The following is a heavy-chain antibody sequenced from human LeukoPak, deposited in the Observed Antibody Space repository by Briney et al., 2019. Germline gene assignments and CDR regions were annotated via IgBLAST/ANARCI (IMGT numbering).Heavy chain of an antibody. J-gene: IGHJ4*02. CDR3: ARDLEGYHYGSGNYPQ. CDR2: INPNSGGT. CDR1: GYTFTGYY. Sequence: VSVKVSCKASGYTFTGYYIHWLRQAPGQGLEWMGFINPNSGGTNYAQKFQGRVTMTRDTSISTAYMELSSLTSDDTAVYYCARDLEGYHYGSGNYPQWGQGALITVSS. D-gene: IGHD3-10*01. V-gene: IGHV1-2*02.